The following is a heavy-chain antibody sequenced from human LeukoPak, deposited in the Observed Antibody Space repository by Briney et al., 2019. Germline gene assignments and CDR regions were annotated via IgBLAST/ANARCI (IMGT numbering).Heavy chain of an antibody. Sequence: GGSLRPSCAASGFTFSSYAMHWVRQAPGKGLEWVAVISYDGSNKYYADSVKGRFTISTDNSKNTLYLQMNSLRVEDTAVYYCARDGADNSGYYFGSLWGQGTVVTVSS. CDR3: ARDGADNSGYYFGSL. D-gene: IGHD3-22*01. J-gene: IGHJ3*01. V-gene: IGHV3-30*14. CDR2: ISYDGSNK. CDR1: GFTFSSYA.